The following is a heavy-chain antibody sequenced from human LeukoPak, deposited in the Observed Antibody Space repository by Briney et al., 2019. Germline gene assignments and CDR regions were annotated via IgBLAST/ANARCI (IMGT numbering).Heavy chain of an antibody. CDR3: ARGPEYSYAQPADY. J-gene: IGHJ4*02. CDR2: IYSGGST. V-gene: IGHV3-53*01. CDR1: GFTVSSNY. Sequence: GGSLRLSCAASGFTVSSNYMSWVRQAPGKGLEWVSVIYSGGSTYYADSVKGRFTISRDNSKSTLYLQMNSLRAEDTAVYYCARGPEYSYAQPADYWGQGTLVTVSS. D-gene: IGHD5-18*01.